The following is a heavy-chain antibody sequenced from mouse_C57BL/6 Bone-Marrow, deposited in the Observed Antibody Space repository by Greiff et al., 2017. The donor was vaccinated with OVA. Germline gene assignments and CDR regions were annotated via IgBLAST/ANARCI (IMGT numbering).Heavy chain of an antibody. D-gene: IGHD2-10*01. CDR2: IDPSDSYT. CDR1: GYTFTSYW. V-gene: IGHV1-50*01. CDR3: ARRLLWSYYFDY. Sequence: QVQLQQPGAELVKPGASVKLSCKASGYTFTSYWMQWVKQRPGQGLEWIGEIDPSDSYTNYNQKFKGKATLTVDTSSSTAYMQLSSLTSEDSAVYYCARRLLWSYYFDYWGQGTTLTVSS. J-gene: IGHJ2*01.